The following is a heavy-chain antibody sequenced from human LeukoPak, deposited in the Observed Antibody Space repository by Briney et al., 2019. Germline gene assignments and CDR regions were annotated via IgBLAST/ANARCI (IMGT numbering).Heavy chain of an antibody. Sequence: GESLQISCQGSGYSFTSYWIGWVGPMPGKGLEWMGIIYPGDSDTRYSPSFQGQVTISADKSISTAYLQWRSLKASDTAMYSWARTPAPYRWSYFYYYGMDVWGQGTTVTVSS. CDR1: GYSFTSYW. V-gene: IGHV5-51*01. CDR3: ARTPAPYRWSYFYYYGMDV. D-gene: IGHD1-26*01. J-gene: IGHJ6*02. CDR2: IYPGDSDT.